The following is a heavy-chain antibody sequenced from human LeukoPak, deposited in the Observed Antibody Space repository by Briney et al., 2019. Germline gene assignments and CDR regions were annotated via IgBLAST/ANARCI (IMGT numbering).Heavy chain of an antibody. CDR3: ARLPYDSTPLIDY. D-gene: IGHD3-22*01. V-gene: IGHV4-34*01. Sequence: ETLSLTCAVYGGSFSGYYWSWIRQPPGKGLEWIGEINHSGSTNYNPSLESRVTISVDTSKNQFSLKLSSVTAADTAVYYCARLPYDSTPLIDYWGQGTLVTVSS. J-gene: IGHJ4*02. CDR2: INHSGST. CDR1: GGSFSGYY.